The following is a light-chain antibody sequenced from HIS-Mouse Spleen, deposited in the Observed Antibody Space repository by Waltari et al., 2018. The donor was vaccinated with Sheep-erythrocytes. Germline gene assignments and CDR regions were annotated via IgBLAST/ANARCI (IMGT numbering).Light chain of an antibody. CDR3: CSYAGSYNHV. J-gene: IGLJ1*01. Sequence: HSALTQPRSVSGSPGQSVTISCTGTSSDVGGYNYVSWYQQHPGKAPKLMIYDVSNRPSGVPDRFSGSKSGNTASLTISGLQAEDEADYYCCSYAGSYNHVFATGTKVTVL. CDR1: SSDVGGYNY. V-gene: IGLV2-11*01. CDR2: DVS.